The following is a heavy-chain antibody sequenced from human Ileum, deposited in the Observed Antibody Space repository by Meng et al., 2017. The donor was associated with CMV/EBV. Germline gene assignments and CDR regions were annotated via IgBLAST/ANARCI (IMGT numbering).Heavy chain of an antibody. J-gene: IGHJ6*01. D-gene: IGHD2-2*01. V-gene: IGHV1-69*05. CDR1: GGTFSSYA. CDR2: IIPIFGTA. Sequence: SVKVSCKASGGTFSSYAISWVRQAPGQGLEWMGGIIPIFGTANYAQKFQGRVTITTDESTSTAYMELSSLRSEDTAVYYCARTKVVPAAPRAYYYYYGMDVWGQGTTVTGYS. CDR3: ARTKVVPAAPRAYYYYYGMDV.